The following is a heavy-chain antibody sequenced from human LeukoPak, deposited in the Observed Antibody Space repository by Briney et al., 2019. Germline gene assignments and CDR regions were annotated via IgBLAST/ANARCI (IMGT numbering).Heavy chain of an antibody. CDR2: IYGGGNI. J-gene: IGHJ4*02. V-gene: IGHV3-53*01. D-gene: IGHD5-24*01. CDR3: ARGAGYNYPYYFDY. CDR1: GFTVSSNY. Sequence: PGRSLRLSCAASGFTVSSNYMNWVRQAPGKGLEWVSVIYGGGNIYYADSVKGRFTISRDNSKNTLYLQMNSLRAEDTAVYYCARGAGYNYPYYFDYWAREPWSPSPQ.